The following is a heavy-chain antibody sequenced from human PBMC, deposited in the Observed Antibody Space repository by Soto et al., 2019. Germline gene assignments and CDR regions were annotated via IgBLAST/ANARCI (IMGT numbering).Heavy chain of an antibody. D-gene: IGHD3-22*01. CDR1: GFTFSSYG. CDR3: ARDRQVGSGYYYYYYYGMDV. CDR2: IWYDGSNK. J-gene: IGHJ6*02. Sequence: GGSLRLSCAASGFTFSSYGMHWVRQAPGKGLEWVAVIWYDGSNKYYADSVKGRFTISRDNSKNTLYLQMNSLRAEDTAVYYCARDRQVGSGYYYYYYYGMDVWGQGTTVTVSS. V-gene: IGHV3-33*01.